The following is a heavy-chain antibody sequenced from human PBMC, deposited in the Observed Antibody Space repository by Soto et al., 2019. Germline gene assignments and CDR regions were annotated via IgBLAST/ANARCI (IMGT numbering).Heavy chain of an antibody. V-gene: IGHV4-31*03. CDR3: AREWELRRGAFDI. D-gene: IGHD1-26*01. J-gene: IGHJ3*02. Sequence: SETLSLTCTVSGGSISSGGYYWGWIRQHPGKGLEWIGYIYYSGSTYYNPSLKSRVTISVDTSKNQFSLKLSSVTAADTAVYYCAREWELRRGAFDIWGQGTMVTVSS. CDR1: GGSISSGGYY. CDR2: IYYSGST.